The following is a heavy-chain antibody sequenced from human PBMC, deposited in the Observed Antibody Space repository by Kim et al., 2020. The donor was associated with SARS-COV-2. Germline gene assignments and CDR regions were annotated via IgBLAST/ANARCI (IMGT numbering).Heavy chain of an antibody. V-gene: IGHV1-69*13. Sequence: SVKVSCKASGGTFSSYAISWVRQAPGQGLEWMGGIIPIFGTANYAKKFQGRVTINADEVTTTAYMELSSLRSEDTAVYFCGSGSYERSGFAPDHYYGMDVWGQGTTVTVSS. CDR1: GGTFSSYA. D-gene: IGHD3-22*01. CDR2: IIPIFGTA. CDR3: GSGSYERSGFAPDHYYGMDV. J-gene: IGHJ6*02.